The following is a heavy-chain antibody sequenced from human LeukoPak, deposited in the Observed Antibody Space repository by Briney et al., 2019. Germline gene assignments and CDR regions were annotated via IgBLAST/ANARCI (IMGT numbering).Heavy chain of an antibody. D-gene: IGHD4-23*01. V-gene: IGHV3-48*02. Sequence: GGSLRLSCAASGFTFSDYSMNWVRQAPGKGLEWVSYINSGSSTIYYVDSVEGRFTITRDNAKNSLYLQMNSLRDEDTAVYHCARTRSKVGTPTFDYWGQGTLVTVSS. CDR3: ARTRSKVGTPTFDY. J-gene: IGHJ4*02. CDR1: GFTFSDYS. CDR2: INSGSSTI.